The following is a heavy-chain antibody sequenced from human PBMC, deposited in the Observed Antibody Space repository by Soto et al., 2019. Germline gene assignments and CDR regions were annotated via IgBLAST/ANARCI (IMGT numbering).Heavy chain of an antibody. Sequence: ASVKVSCKASGGSFSNYAISWVRQAPGQGLEWMGGIIPMFGIGNYAEKFLGRVTITADEATSTSHMELSSLRSEDTAVYFCARAYRENYFYAMDVWGQGTTVTVSS. CDR1: GGSFSNYA. V-gene: IGHV1-69*13. CDR2: IIPMFGIG. D-gene: IGHD1-26*01. CDR3: ARAYRENYFYAMDV. J-gene: IGHJ6*02.